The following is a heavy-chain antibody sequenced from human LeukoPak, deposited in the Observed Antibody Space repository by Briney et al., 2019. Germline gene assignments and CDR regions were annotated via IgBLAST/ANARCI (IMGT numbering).Heavy chain of an antibody. Sequence: GGSLRLSCAASKFTFSDYYMTWIRQAPGKGLEWLSYISSSDNTMYYADSVKGRFTISRDNPKNSLYLQMNSLRAEDTAVYYCARCATGGNSSWSFDSWGQGTLVTVSS. CDR1: KFTFSDYY. CDR2: ISSSDNTM. V-gene: IGHV3-11*01. CDR3: ARCATGGNSSWSFDS. J-gene: IGHJ4*02. D-gene: IGHD6-13*01.